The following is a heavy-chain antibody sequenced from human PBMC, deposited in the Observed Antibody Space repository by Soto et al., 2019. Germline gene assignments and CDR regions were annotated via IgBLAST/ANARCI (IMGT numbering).Heavy chain of an antibody. CDR2: IIPIFGTA. CDR1: GGTFSSYA. Sequence: SVKVSCKASGGTFSSYAISWVRQAPGQGLEWMGGIIPIFGTANYAQKFQGRVTITADESTSTAYMELSSLRSEDTAVYYCARGLSPPGGDYYDSSGYSGTDYWGQGXLVTVYS. D-gene: IGHD3-22*01. J-gene: IGHJ4*02. V-gene: IGHV1-69*13. CDR3: ARGLSPPGGDYYDSSGYSGTDY.